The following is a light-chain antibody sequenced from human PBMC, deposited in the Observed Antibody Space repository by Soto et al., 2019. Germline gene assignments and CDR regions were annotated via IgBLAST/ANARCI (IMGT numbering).Light chain of an antibody. Sequence: EVVMTQSPATVSVSPGEGVTLSCRASQTISNDLAWYQQKPGQAPRLLIYGASTRATGVPARFSGGGSGTEFILTISSLQSEDFAFYYCQQNNKWPPVTFGGGTKVDIK. J-gene: IGKJ4*01. V-gene: IGKV3-15*01. CDR2: GAS. CDR1: QTISND. CDR3: QQNNKWPPVT.